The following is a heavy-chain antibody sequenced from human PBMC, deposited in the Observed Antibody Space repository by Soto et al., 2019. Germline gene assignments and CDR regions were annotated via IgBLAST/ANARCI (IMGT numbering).Heavy chain of an antibody. CDR2: IYYSGST. Sequence: QLQLQESGPGLVKPSETLSLTCTVSGDSISSSSYYWGWIRQPPGKGLEWIGSIYYSGSTYYNPSLKSRVTISVDTSKNQFSLKLSSVTAADTAVYYCARPKYCSSTSCYGGWFDPWGQGTLVTVSS. D-gene: IGHD2-2*01. V-gene: IGHV4-39*01. CDR1: GDSISSSSYY. CDR3: ARPKYCSSTSCYGGWFDP. J-gene: IGHJ5*02.